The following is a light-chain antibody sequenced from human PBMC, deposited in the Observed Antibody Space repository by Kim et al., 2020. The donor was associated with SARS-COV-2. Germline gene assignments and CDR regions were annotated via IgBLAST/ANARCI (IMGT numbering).Light chain of an antibody. V-gene: IGLV3-1*01. Sequence: SYELTQPPTVSVSPGQTASITCSGDKLGDKYACWYQQKPGQSPVVVIHQDSKRPSGLPERFSGSNSGNTATLTISGTQAMDEADYYCQAWDSSTVVVGGGTNLTVL. J-gene: IGLJ2*01. CDR2: QDS. CDR1: KLGDKY. CDR3: QAWDSSTVV.